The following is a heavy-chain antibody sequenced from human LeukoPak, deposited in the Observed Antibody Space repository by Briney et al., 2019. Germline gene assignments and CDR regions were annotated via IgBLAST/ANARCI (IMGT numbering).Heavy chain of an antibody. D-gene: IGHD6-13*01. V-gene: IGHV3-74*03. Sequence: GGSLRLSCEVSVFTFRTYWMHWVRQAPGKGLVWVSYINSDGTGTMYADSVKGRFTVSRDNAKNTLYLQMNRLRAEDTAVYYCARDDLSWYSGIDYWGQGVLVTVSS. CDR3: ARDDLSWYSGIDY. CDR2: INSDGTGT. CDR1: VFTFRTYW. J-gene: IGHJ4*02.